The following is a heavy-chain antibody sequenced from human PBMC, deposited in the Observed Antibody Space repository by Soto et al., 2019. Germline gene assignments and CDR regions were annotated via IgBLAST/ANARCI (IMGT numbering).Heavy chain of an antibody. CDR3: ARGVVTRIPMIVVSSAFDI. CDR2: IIPIFSTA. CDR1: GGTFSSYA. J-gene: IGHJ3*02. D-gene: IGHD3-22*01. Sequence: QVQLVQSGAEVKKPGSSVKVSCKASGGTFSSYAISWVRQAPGQGLEWMGGIIPIFSTANYAQKFQGRVPITADESTSTAYMELSSLRSENTAVYYCARGVVTRIPMIVVSSAFDIWGQGTMVTVSS. V-gene: IGHV1-69*12.